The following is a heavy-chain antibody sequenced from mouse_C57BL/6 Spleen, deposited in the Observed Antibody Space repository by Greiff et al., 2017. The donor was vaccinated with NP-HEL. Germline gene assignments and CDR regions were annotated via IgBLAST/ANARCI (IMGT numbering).Heavy chain of an antibody. CDR2: ISSGGDYI. CDR3: TRSSYDYDGGYAMDY. Sequence: EVKLMESGEGLVKPGGSLKLSCAASGFTFSSYAMSWVRQTPEKRLEWVAYISSGGDYIYYADTVKGRFTISRDNARNTLYLQMSSLKSEDTAMYYCTRSSYDYDGGYAMDYWGQGTSVTVSS. CDR1: GFTFSSYA. J-gene: IGHJ4*01. D-gene: IGHD2-4*01. V-gene: IGHV5-9-1*02.